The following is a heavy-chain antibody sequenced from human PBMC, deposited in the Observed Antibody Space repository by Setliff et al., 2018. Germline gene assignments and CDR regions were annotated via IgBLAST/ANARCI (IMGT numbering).Heavy chain of an antibody. Sequence: WVRQAPGKGLEWIGRIYSGGTTYYNSSLKSRVTISVDTSKSQFSLRLNSVTAADTAVYYGARTGTYRYFDYWGRGTLVTVSS. V-gene: IGHV4-39*01. CDR2: IYSGGTT. J-gene: IGHJ4*02. D-gene: IGHD1-1*01. CDR3: ARTGTYRYFDY.